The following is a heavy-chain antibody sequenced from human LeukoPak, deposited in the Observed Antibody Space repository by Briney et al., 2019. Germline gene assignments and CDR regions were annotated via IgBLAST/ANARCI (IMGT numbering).Heavy chain of an antibody. D-gene: IGHD1-14*01. CDR1: GFTFSSYA. CDR2: ISSSSSYI. CDR3: ARVTRPDAFDI. Sequence: GGSLRLSCAASGFTFSSYAMSWVRQARGKGLEWVSSISSSSSYIYYADSVKGRFTISRDNAKNSLYLQMSSLRAEDTAVYYCARVTRPDAFDIWGQGTMVTVSS. V-gene: IGHV3-21*01. J-gene: IGHJ3*02.